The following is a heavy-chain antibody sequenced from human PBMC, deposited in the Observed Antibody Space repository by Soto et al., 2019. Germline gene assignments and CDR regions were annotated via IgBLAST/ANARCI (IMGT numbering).Heavy chain of an antibody. V-gene: IGHV3-23*01. CDR3: AKDLIYGYNSGRPFDS. CDR1: GFTFSSFA. J-gene: IGHJ4*02. D-gene: IGHD6-19*01. Sequence: GSLRLSCAASGFTFSSFAMSWVRQAPWKGLEWVSAIGSRGDSTYYADSVKGRFTISRDNSKNTLYLQMNSLRAEDTAVYYCAKDLIYGYNSGRPFDSWGQGTLVTVS. CDR2: IGSRGDST.